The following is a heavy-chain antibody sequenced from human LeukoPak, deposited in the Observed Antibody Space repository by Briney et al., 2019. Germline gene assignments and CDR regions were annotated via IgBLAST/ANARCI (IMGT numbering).Heavy chain of an antibody. J-gene: IGHJ6*02. Sequence: GRSLRRSCAASGFTFTSYSLNWVRQAPGRGLEWVSYINGRSTTIYYADSVKGRFTISRDNAKNTLYLQMDSLRAEDTAVYYCARIRSYNSNNGMDVWGQGTTVTVSS. D-gene: IGHD2/OR15-2a*01. V-gene: IGHV3-48*04. CDR2: INGRSTTI. CDR1: GFTFTSYS. CDR3: ARIRSYNSNNGMDV.